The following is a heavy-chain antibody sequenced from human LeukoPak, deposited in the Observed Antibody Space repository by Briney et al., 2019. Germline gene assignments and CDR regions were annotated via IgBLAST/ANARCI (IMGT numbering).Heavy chain of an antibody. CDR1: GYTFTSYG. CDR2: ISAYNGNT. V-gene: IGHV1-18*01. Sequence: ASVKVSCKASGYTFTSYGISWVRQAPGQGLEWMGWISAYNGNTNYAQKLQGRVTMTTDTSTSTAYTELRSLRSDDTAVYYCARDQIAAADSFDYWGQGTLVTVSS. D-gene: IGHD6-13*01. CDR3: ARDQIAAADSFDY. J-gene: IGHJ4*02.